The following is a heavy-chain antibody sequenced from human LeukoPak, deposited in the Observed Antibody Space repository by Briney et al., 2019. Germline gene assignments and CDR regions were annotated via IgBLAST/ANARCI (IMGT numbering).Heavy chain of an antibody. J-gene: IGHJ4*02. CDR1: GGSISTYH. D-gene: IGHD2-15*01. V-gene: IGHV4-59*08. CDR3: ARLWSPMVEIDY. CDR2: ISYSGST. Sequence: PSETLSLTCSVSGGSISTYHWSWIRQPPGKGLEWIGYISYSGSTKYNPSLKSRVTISVDTSKNQFSLKVRSVTAADTAVYYCARLWSPMVEIDYWGQGTLVTVSS.